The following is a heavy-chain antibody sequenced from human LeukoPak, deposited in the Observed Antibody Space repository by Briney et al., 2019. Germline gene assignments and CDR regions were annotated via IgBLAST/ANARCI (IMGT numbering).Heavy chain of an antibody. D-gene: IGHD3-10*01. CDR2: IYYGGST. J-gene: IGHJ4*02. Sequence: SETLSLTCTVSGGFLSSFYWSWIRQPPGKGLEWIGYIYYGGSTDYNPSLKGRLSISVDTSKNQFSLKLTSVTAADTAVYYCARTRGSGSSDCWGQGTLVTVST. CDR1: GGFLSSFY. CDR3: ARTRGSGSSDC. V-gene: IGHV4-59*01.